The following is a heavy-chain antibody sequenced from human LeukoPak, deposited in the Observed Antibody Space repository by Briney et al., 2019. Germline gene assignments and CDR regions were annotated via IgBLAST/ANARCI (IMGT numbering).Heavy chain of an antibody. CDR2: ISRSGRRT. D-gene: IGHD5-12*01. CDR3: ARDPRGGYSGYDSDY. J-gene: IGHJ4*02. Sequence: AGSRSLASAVAAFSFASIATSSVSQPAGEGRGWVSSISRSGRRTYYADSVTGRSTISRDNSKKPLYLQTDCLRADGTALYYRARDPRGGYSGYDSDYWGQGTLVTVSS. CDR1: AFSFASIA. V-gene: IGHV3-23*01.